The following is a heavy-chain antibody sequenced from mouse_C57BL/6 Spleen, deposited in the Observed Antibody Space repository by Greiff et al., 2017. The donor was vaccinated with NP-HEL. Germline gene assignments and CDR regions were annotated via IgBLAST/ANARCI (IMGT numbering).Heavy chain of an antibody. CDR2: IDPETGGT. D-gene: IGHD1-1*01. Sequence: QVQLQQSGAELVRPGASVTLSCKASGYTFTDYEMHWVKQTPVHGLEWIGAIDPETGGTAYNQKFKGKAILTADKSSSTAYMELRSLTSEDSAVYYCTRTYGSRNWYFDVWGTGTTVTVSS. J-gene: IGHJ1*03. CDR1: GYTFTDYE. V-gene: IGHV1-15*01. CDR3: TRTYGSRNWYFDV.